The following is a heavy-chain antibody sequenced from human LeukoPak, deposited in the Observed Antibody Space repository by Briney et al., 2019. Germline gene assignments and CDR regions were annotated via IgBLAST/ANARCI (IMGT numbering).Heavy chain of an antibody. D-gene: IGHD1-26*01. CDR3: ARNSIVGATSHSYYDMDV. J-gene: IGHJ6*02. V-gene: IGHV3-21*01. Sequence: GGSLRLSCAASGFTFSSYAMNWVRQTPGKGLEWVSSISGSGTTTYYADSVKGRFTISRDNAKNSLYLQMNSLRAEDTAVYYCARNSIVGATSHSYYDMDVWGQGTTVTVSS. CDR2: ISGSGTTT. CDR1: GFTFSSYA.